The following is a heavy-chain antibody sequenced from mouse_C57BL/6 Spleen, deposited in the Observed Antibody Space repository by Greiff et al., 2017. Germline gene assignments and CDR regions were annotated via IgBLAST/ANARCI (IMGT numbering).Heavy chain of an antibody. J-gene: IGHJ1*03. CDR1: GFTFSSYA. V-gene: IGHV5-4*01. CDR2: ISDGGSYT. D-gene: IGHD4-1*01. CDR3: ARELGRHWYFDV. Sequence: EVQVVESGGGLVKPGGSLKLSCAASGFTFSSYAMSWVRQTPEKRLEWVATISDGGSYTYYPDNVKGRFTISRDNAKNNLYLQMSHLKSEDTAMYYCARELGRHWYFDVWGTGTTVTVSS.